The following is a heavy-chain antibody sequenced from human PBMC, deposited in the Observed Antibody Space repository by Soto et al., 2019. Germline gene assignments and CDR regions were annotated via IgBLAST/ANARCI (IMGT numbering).Heavy chain of an antibody. V-gene: IGHV4-31*03. CDR3: ASAGGIWFGESVDS. CDR2: IYYTGST. J-gene: IGHJ4*02. D-gene: IGHD3-10*01. CDR1: GDSISSGGYY. Sequence: PSETLSLTCPVSGDSISSGGYYCTWIRHHPGKGLEWIGYIYYTGSTYYNPSLKSRVTMSLDTSKNQFSLKLNSVTAADTAVYYCASAGGIWFGESVDSWGQGILVTVSS.